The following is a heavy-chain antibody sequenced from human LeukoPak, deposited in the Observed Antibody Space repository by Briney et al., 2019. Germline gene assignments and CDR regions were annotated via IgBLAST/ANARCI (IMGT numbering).Heavy chain of an antibody. V-gene: IGHV3-30*18. J-gene: IGHJ6*02. CDR2: ISYDGSNK. CDR3: ANPLREYQLLYGMDV. CDR1: GFTFSSYG. D-gene: IGHD2-2*01. Sequence: GGSLRLSCAASGFTFSSYGMHWVRQAPDKGLEWVAVISYDGSNKYYADSVKGRFTISRDNSKNTLYLQMNSLRAEDTAVYYCANPLREYQLLYGMDVWGQGTTVTVSS.